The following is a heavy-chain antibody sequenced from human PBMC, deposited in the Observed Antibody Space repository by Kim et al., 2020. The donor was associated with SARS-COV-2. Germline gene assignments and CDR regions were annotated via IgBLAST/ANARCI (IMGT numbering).Heavy chain of an antibody. D-gene: IGHD3-22*01. V-gene: IGHV4-59*01. J-gene: IGHJ4*02. CDR2: IYYSGST. CDR1: GGSISSYY. CDR3: ARSTTNYYDSSGYYRD. Sequence: SETLSLTCTVSGGSISSYYWSWIRQPPGKGLEWIGYIYYSGSTNYNPSLKSRVTISVDTSKNQFSLKLSSVTAADTAVYYCARSTTNYYDSSGYYRDWGQGTLVTVSS.